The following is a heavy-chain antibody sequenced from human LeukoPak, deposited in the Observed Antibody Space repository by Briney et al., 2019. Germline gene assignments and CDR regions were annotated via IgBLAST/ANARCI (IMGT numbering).Heavy chain of an antibody. Sequence: PSETLSLTCGVSGSSISSYYWSWIRQPPGKGLEWIGYIYDSGSTNYNPSLKSRVTISLDTSKNQFSLNLRSVTAADTAVYYCARGPNYYYDSSYYRYDYWGQGTLVTVSS. CDR1: GSSISSYY. V-gene: IGHV4-59*01. D-gene: IGHD3-22*01. CDR3: ARGPNYYYDSSYYRYDY. CDR2: IYDSGST. J-gene: IGHJ4*02.